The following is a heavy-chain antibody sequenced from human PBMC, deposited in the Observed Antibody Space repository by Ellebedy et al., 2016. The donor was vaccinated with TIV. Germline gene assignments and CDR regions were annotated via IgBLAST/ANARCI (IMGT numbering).Heavy chain of an antibody. Sequence: MPSETLSLTCTVSGGSISSYYWSWIRQSPGKGLEWIGFIYYRGSTNYNPSLKSRVTISVDTSKNQFSLKLSSVTAADTAVYYCARHVQMEWLLSPVYGMDVWGQGTTVTVSS. J-gene: IGHJ6*02. CDR1: GGSISSYY. CDR3: ARHVQMEWLLSPVYGMDV. CDR2: IYYRGST. V-gene: IGHV4-59*08. D-gene: IGHD3-3*01.